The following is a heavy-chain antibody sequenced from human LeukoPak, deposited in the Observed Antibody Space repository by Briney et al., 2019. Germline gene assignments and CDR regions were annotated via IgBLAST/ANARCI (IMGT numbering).Heavy chain of an antibody. CDR2: IIPIIDTA. CDR1: GGTFSSYA. Sequence: SVKVSCKASGGTFSSYAISWVRQAPGQGLEWVGGIIPIIDTANYAQKFQGRVTITADESTSTAYMELSSLRSEATAVYYCARASIDSRLRYYYGMDVWGQGTTVTVSS. J-gene: IGHJ6*02. V-gene: IGHV1-69*13. D-gene: IGHD3-22*01. CDR3: ARASIDSRLRYYYGMDV.